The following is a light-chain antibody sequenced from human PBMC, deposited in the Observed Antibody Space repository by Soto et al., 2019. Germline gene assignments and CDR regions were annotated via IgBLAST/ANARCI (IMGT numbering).Light chain of an antibody. CDR2: SNN. Sequence: QSVLTQPPSASGTPRQSVSISCSGSTSNIGSNSVSWYHQLPGTAPRLLIYSNNQRPSGVPDRFSGSKSVTSASLAISGLQSGDEADYYCAAWDDSLNGYVFGTGTKVTVL. V-gene: IGLV1-44*01. CDR3: AAWDDSLNGYV. CDR1: TSNIGSNS. J-gene: IGLJ1*01.